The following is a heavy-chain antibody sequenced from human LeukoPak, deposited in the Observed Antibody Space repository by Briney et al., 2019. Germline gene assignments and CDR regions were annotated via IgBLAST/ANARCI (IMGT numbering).Heavy chain of an antibody. CDR3: AKGGRWFET. CDR1: GFTFSSNG. CDR2: ISDSAGGA. D-gene: IGHD3-10*01. J-gene: IGHJ5*02. Sequence: GGTLRLSCAASGFTFSSNGMTWVRQAPGKGLEWVSTISDSAGGAHYANSVKGRFTISRDNSKNTLYLQMDSLRAEDTALYYCAKGGRWFETWGQGTLVTVSS. V-gene: IGHV3-23*01.